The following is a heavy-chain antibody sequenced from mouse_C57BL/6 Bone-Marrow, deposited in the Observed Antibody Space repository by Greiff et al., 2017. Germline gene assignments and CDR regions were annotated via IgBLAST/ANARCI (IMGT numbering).Heavy chain of an antibody. Sequence: VQLKESGAELVRPGTSVKMSCKASGYTFTNYWIGWAKQRPGHGLEWIGDIYPGGGYTNYNEKFKGKATLTADKSSSTAYMQLSSLTSEDSAIXYCARYGYDRGYYAMDYWGQGTSVTVSS. CDR3: ARYGYDRGYYAMDY. CDR2: IYPGGGYT. V-gene: IGHV1-63*01. J-gene: IGHJ4*01. D-gene: IGHD2-2*01. CDR1: GYTFTNYW.